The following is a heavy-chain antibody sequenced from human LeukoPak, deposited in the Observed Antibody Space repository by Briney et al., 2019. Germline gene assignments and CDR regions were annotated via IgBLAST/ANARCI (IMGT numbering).Heavy chain of an antibody. V-gene: IGHV1-18*01. CDR3: ARDLDIVVVAAAVRYYGLDV. D-gene: IGHD2-15*01. CDR2: ISSYNGNR. J-gene: IGHJ6*02. Sequence: ASVKVSCKASGYTFTNYGISWVRQAPGQGLEWMGWISSYNGNRNYAQKFQGRVTMTTDTSTTTAYMELRSLRSDDTAVYYCARDLDIVVVAAAVRYYGLDVWGQGTTVTVSS. CDR1: GYTFTNYG.